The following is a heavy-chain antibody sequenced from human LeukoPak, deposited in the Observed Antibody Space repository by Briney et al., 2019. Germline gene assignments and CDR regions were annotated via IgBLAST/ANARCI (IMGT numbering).Heavy chain of an antibody. CDR3: ATETNGRHYDY. V-gene: IGHV3-21*06. CDR2: IGPTGSDR. J-gene: IGHJ4*02. D-gene: IGHD1-14*01. Sequence: GGSLRLSXTASGLTFSTSGFNWVCQAPGKGLEWVASIGPTGSDRYHADSIKGRFTISRDNANNFLYLQMNSLRAEDTAVYYCATETNGRHYDYWGQGTLLTVSS. CDR1: GLTFSTSG.